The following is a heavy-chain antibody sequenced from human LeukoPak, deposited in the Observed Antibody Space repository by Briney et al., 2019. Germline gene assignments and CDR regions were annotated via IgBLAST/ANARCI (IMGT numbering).Heavy chain of an antibody. CDR1: GGSISNYY. CDR3: AKIGYSSGWFEVDS. Sequence: SETLSLTCTVSGGSISNYYWTWIRQPAGTGLEWIGRIYTSGSTNYNPSLKSRVTISLDKSKNQFSLRLSSVTAADTAVYFCAKIGYSSGWFEVDSWGQGTLVTVSS. J-gene: IGHJ4*02. V-gene: IGHV4-4*07. D-gene: IGHD6-19*01. CDR2: IYTSGST.